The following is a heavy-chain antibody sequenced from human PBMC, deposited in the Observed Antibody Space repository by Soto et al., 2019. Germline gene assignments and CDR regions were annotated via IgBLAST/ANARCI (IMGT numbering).Heavy chain of an antibody. V-gene: IGHV1-69*13. Sequence: SVKVCYKASGGAFSSYAISWVRQAPGQGLEWMGGIIPIFGTANYAQKFQGRVTITADESTSTAYMELSSLRSEDTAVYYCAREPTVTFTGPDYWGQGTMVTVSS. J-gene: IGHJ4*02. D-gene: IGHD4-17*01. CDR3: AREPTVTFTGPDY. CDR2: IIPIFGTA. CDR1: GGAFSSYA.